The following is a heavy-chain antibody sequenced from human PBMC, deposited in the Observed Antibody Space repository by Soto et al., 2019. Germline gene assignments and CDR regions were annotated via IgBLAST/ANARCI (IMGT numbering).Heavy chain of an antibody. V-gene: IGHV3-11*05. J-gene: IGHJ3*02. CDR3: ATVAGADVAVNI. CDR1: GVTFRVYY. CDR2: ISSSSSYT. Sequence: PGGSLRLSCAASGVTFRVYYMSGTRQAPGKGLEWVSYISSSSSYTNYADSVKGRFTISRDNDKNSLYLQMYSLRAADTAVYYSATVAGADVAVNILGQGTMGTVSS.